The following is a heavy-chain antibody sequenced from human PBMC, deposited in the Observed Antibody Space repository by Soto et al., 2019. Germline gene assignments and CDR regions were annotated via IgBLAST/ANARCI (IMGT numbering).Heavy chain of an antibody. CDR1: GFIFSSYA. CDR3: EKVRWIDP. D-gene: IGHD5-12*01. CDR2: ISSNGGPT. Sequence: GGSLRLSCSASGFIFSSYAMHWVRQVPGKGLQYVSSISSNGGPTYYADSVRGRFTISRDNSKNTLYLQMNSLRAEDTAIYYCEKVRWIDPWGKGTLVTVSS. V-gene: IGHV3-64D*06. J-gene: IGHJ5*02.